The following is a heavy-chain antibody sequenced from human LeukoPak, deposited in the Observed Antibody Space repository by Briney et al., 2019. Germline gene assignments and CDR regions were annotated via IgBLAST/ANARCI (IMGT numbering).Heavy chain of an antibody. D-gene: IGHD5-24*01. Sequence: SETLSLTCTVSGGSISIYYWSWIRQPPGKGLEWIGYIYYSGSTNYNPSLKSRVTISVDTSKNQFSLKLSSVTAADTAAYYCARDGLQNYYYYGMDVWGQGTTVTVSS. J-gene: IGHJ6*02. CDR3: ARDGLQNYYYYGMDV. V-gene: IGHV4-59*12. CDR1: GGSISIYY. CDR2: IYYSGST.